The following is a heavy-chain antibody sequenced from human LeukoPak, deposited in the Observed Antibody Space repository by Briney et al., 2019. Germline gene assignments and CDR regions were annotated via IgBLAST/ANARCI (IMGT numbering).Heavy chain of an antibody. J-gene: IGHJ5*02. CDR3: ARSIVVVPAGMTNWFDP. Sequence: PSETLSLTCALHGGSFSGYYWSWIRQPPGKGLEWIGEINHSGSTNYNPSLKSRVTISVDTSKNQFSLKLSSVTAADTAVYYCARSIVVVPAGMTNWFDPWGQGTLVTVSS. D-gene: IGHD2-2*01. CDR2: INHSGST. CDR1: GGSFSGYY. V-gene: IGHV4-34*01.